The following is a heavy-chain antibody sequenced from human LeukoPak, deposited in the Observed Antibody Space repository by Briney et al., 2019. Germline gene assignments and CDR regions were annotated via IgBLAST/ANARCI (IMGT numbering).Heavy chain of an antibody. D-gene: IGHD5-18*01. CDR1: GFIFSDYA. V-gene: IGHV3-23*01. CDR2: ISGPGGNT. J-gene: IGHJ4*02. CDR3: AKSARGYSYGDFAY. Sequence: GGSLRLSCAASGFIFSDYAMNWVRQAPGKGLQWVSSISGPGGNTYYADSVKGRFTISRDNSKNTLYLQMTSLRAEETALYYCAKSARGYSYGDFAYWGQGTLVTVSS.